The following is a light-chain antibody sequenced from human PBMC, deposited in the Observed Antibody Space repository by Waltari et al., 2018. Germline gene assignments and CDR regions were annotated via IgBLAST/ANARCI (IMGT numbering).Light chain of an antibody. Sequence: EIVMTQSPLSLLVTPGEPTSISCRSNQGLLHSNGHNYVDWYLQKPGQSPQYLIYLVSNRATGVPDRFTGSGSGTHFTLEITRVEAEDVGIYYCVQALQTPRTFGQGTKLEIK. J-gene: IGKJ2*01. CDR3: VQALQTPRT. V-gene: IGKV2-28*01. CDR1: QGLLHSNGHNY. CDR2: LVS.